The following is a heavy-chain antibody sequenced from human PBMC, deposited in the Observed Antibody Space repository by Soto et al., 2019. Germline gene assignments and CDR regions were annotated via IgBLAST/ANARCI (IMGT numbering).Heavy chain of an antibody. CDR3: ARETRDYCSGGSCYSAVAY. J-gene: IGHJ4*02. CDR1: GYTFTSYG. CDR2: ISAYNGNT. Sequence: QVQLVQSGAEVKKPGASVKVSCKASGYTFTSYGISWVRQAPGQGLAWMGWISAYNGNTNYAQKLQGRVTMTTDTSTRTAYMGLRSLRSDDTAVYYCARETRDYCSGGSCYSAVAYWGQGTLVTVSS. V-gene: IGHV1-18*04. D-gene: IGHD2-15*01.